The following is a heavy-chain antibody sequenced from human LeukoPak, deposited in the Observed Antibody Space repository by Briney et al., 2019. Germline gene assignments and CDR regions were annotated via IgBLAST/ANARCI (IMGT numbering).Heavy chain of an antibody. D-gene: IGHD3-16*01. V-gene: IGHV3-48*03. CDR3: AKGGSYANFDY. J-gene: IGHJ4*02. Sequence: GGSLRLSCAASGFTFSSYEMNWVRQAPGKGLEWVSYISSSGSTIYYADSVKGRFTISRDNAKNSLYLHMNSLRAEDTAVYYCAKGGSYANFDYWGQGTLVTVSS. CDR1: GFTFSSYE. CDR2: ISSSGSTI.